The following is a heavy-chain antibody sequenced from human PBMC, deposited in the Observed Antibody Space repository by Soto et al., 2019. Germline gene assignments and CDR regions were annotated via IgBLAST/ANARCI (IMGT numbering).Heavy chain of an antibody. CDR2: INHNGGT. Sequence: QVQLQQWGAGQLKPSETLSLTCAVYGGSFSGYFWSWIRQPPGKGLEWIGEINHNGGTNYNPSLKRRVAISLDTSKTQFSLNLNSVTASDTAVYYCARAGVVPAASAHHWGQGTLVTVSS. V-gene: IGHV4-34*02. CDR1: GGSFSGYF. CDR3: ARAGVVPAASAHH. D-gene: IGHD2-2*01. J-gene: IGHJ5*02.